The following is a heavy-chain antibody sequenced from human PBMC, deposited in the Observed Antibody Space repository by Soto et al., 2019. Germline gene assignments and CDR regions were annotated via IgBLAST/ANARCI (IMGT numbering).Heavy chain of an antibody. Sequence: QAQLVESGGGVVQPGRSLRLSCAASGFAFSSYGMHWVRQAPGTGLEWVAVISYDGSLQHYADSVKGRFTISRDNSENRVLLQISSLRAEDTAVYYCVSDRGYGHASVPYSWGQRTLVSVSS. CDR3: VSDRGYGHASVPYS. CDR2: ISYDGSLQ. V-gene: IGHV3-30*13. J-gene: IGHJ4*02. D-gene: IGHD5-18*01. CDR1: GFAFSSYG.